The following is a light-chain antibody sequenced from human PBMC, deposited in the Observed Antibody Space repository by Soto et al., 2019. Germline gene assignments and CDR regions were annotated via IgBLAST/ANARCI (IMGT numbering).Light chain of an antibody. CDR2: GAS. V-gene: IGKV3-20*01. J-gene: IGKJ1*01. Sequence: ELVLTQSPGTLSLSPGERTALSCRASQSLSTSSLAPYQQKPGHAPRLLIYGASRCATGIPDRCSASESGTDFTLTISSLEPEDFEVYYWQQYYSTPCTFGQGTRVDSK. CDR1: QSLSTSS. CDR3: QQYYSTPCT.